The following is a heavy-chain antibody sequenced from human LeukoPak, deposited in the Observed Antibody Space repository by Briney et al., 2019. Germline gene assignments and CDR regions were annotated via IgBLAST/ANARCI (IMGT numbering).Heavy chain of an antibody. J-gene: IGHJ3*02. CDR2: IYIGGST. V-gene: IGHV3-53*01. Sequence: GGSLRLSCAASGFTVSSNYMSWVRQAPGKGLEWVSVIYIGGSTYYADSVKGRFTISRDNSKNTLYLQMNSLRAEDTAVYYCARSDPVNAFDIWGQGTMVSVSS. CDR3: ARSDPVNAFDI. CDR1: GFTVSSNY.